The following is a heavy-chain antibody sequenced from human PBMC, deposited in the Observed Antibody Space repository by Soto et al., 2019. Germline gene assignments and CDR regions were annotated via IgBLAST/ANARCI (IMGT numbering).Heavy chain of an antibody. Sequence: SETLSLTCAVYGGSFSGYYWSWTRQPPGKGLEWIGEINHSGSTNYSPSLKSRVTISVDTSKNQFSLKLSSVTAADTAVYYCARVLVEVPAAKNDVWGKGTTVTVSS. V-gene: IGHV4-34*01. CDR2: INHSGST. D-gene: IGHD2-2*01. CDR1: GGSFSGYY. CDR3: ARVLVEVPAAKNDV. J-gene: IGHJ6*04.